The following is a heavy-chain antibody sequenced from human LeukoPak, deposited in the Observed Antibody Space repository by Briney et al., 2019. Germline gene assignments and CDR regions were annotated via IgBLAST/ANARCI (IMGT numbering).Heavy chain of an antibody. Sequence: ASVKVSCKASGYTFTSYAMHWVRQAPGQRLGWMGWINAGNGNTKYSQKFQGRVTMTRDTSTSTVYMELSSLRSEDTAVYYCARGYCSGGSCYSRDAFDIWGQGTMVTVSS. CDR2: INAGNGNT. V-gene: IGHV1-3*01. CDR1: GYTFTSYA. CDR3: ARGYCSGGSCYSRDAFDI. D-gene: IGHD2-15*01. J-gene: IGHJ3*02.